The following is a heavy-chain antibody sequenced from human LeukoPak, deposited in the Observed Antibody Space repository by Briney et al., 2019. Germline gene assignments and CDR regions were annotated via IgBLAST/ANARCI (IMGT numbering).Heavy chain of an antibody. CDR3: ARVPRGWPTGPVDY. J-gene: IGHJ4*02. CDR2: ISSSSSYI. D-gene: IGHD2-15*01. V-gene: IGHV3-21*01. Sequence: GGSLRLSCAASGFTFSSYSMNWVRQAPGKGLEWVSSISSSSSYIYYADSVKGRFTISRDNAKNSLYLQMNSLRAEDTAVYYCARVPRGWPTGPVDYWGQGTLVTVSS. CDR1: GFTFSSYS.